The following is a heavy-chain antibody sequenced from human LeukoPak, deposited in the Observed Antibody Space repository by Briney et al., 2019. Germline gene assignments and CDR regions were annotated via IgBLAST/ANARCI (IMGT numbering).Heavy chain of an antibody. V-gene: IGHV3-11*01. Sequence: AGGSLRLSCAASGFTFSDYYMSWIRRAPGKGLEWVSYISSSGSTIYYADSVKGRFTISRDNAKNSLYLQMNSLRAEDTAVYYCARGSSSWYMYAFDIWGQGTMVTVSS. CDR1: GFTFSDYY. D-gene: IGHD6-13*01. J-gene: IGHJ3*02. CDR2: ISSSGSTI. CDR3: ARGSSSWYMYAFDI.